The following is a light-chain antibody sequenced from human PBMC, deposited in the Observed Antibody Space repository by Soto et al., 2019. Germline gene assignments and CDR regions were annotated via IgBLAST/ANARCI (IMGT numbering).Light chain of an antibody. V-gene: IGLV2-11*01. CDR2: DVS. Sequence: QSALTQPRSVSGSPGQSVTISCTGTSSDVGGYNYVSWYQQHPGKAPKLMIYDVSKRPSGVPDRFSGSKSGNRASLTISGLKAEDEAEYYCCSYAGSYTWVFGGGTKLTVL. J-gene: IGLJ3*02. CDR3: CSYAGSYTWV. CDR1: SSDVGGYNY.